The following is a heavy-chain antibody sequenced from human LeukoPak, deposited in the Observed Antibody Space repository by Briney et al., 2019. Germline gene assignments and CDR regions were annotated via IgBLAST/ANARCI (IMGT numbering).Heavy chain of an antibody. CDR2: IVVGSDNT. CDR3: AAPYSSTWFDY. J-gene: IGHJ4*02. CDR1: GFTFTSRSA. V-gene: IGHV1-58*01. Sequence: SVKVSCKASGFTFTSRSAVQWVRQARGQRLEWIGWIVVGSDNTNYAQKFQERVTITRDMSTSTSYMELSSLRSEDTAVYYCAAPYSSTWFDYWDQGTLVTVSS. D-gene: IGHD6-13*01.